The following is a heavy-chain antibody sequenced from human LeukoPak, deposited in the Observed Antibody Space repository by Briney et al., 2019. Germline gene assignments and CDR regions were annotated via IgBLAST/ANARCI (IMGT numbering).Heavy chain of an antibody. CDR3: ARGTYYYDSSGYYSNWFDP. J-gene: IGHJ5*02. V-gene: IGHV4-34*01. D-gene: IGHD3-22*01. Sequence: PSETLSLTCAVYGGSFSGYYWSWIRQPPGKGLEWIGEINHSGSTNYNPSLKSRVTISVDTSKIQFSLKLSSVTAADTAVYYCARGTYYYDSSGYYSNWFDPWGQGTLVTVSS. CDR2: INHSGST. CDR1: GGSFSGYY.